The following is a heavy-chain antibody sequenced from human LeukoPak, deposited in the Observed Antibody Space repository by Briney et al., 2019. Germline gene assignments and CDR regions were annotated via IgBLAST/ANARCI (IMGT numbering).Heavy chain of an antibody. CDR2: IFYTGST. J-gene: IGHJ3*02. CDR1: GGSFSGYY. D-gene: IGHD4-17*01. CDR3: ARVGHTTQRRVLSAVTIPTAGAFDI. Sequence: PSETLSLICAVYGGSFSGYYGSWIRQPPGEGLEWIGEIFYTGSTTYNSSLKSRVSISVYTSKNQCSLRLSSVNAADTAVYYCARVGHTTQRRVLSAVTIPTAGAFDIWGQGTLVTVSS. V-gene: IGHV4-34*12.